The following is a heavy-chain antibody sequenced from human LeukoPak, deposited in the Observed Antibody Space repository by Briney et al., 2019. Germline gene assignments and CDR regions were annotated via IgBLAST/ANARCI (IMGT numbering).Heavy chain of an antibody. J-gene: IGHJ5*02. Sequence: SQTLSLTCAVSGGSISSGGYSWSWVRQPPGKGLEWIGYIYQGGRTYYNPSLKSRVTISVDRSKNQFSLKLNSVTAADTAVYYCARPLGYCSDSRCPQSWFDPWGQGTLVTVSS. CDR3: ARPLGYCSDSRCPQSWFDP. D-gene: IGHD2-15*01. CDR1: GGSISSGGYS. V-gene: IGHV4-30-2*01. CDR2: IYQGGRT.